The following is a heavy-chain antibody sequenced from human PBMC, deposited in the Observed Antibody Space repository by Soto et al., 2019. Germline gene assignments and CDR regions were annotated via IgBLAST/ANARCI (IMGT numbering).Heavy chain of an antibody. CDR1: GDSFATSG. CDR3: ARAVQYYASSGYAN. D-gene: IGHD3-22*01. Sequence: QVKLVQSGTEVKKPGASLKVSCKASGDSFATSGISWVRQAPGQGLEWMGWISAYNGNTNYDQNLHDRVSLSTDTPTSTAYRELRKLRSDDTPVYYCARAVQYYASSGYANGGQGTLVTVS. V-gene: IGHV1-18*01. CDR2: ISAYNGNT. J-gene: IGHJ4*02.